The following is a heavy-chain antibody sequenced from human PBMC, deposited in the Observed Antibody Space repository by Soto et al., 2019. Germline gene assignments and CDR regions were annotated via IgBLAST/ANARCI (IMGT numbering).Heavy chain of an antibody. CDR1: GGSVSSRTYY. CDR2: VYYSGST. D-gene: IGHD4-4*01. CDR3: ARDSGNSFPYYSYYGMDV. V-gene: IGHV4-31*03. J-gene: IGHJ6*02. Sequence: SETLSLTCSVSGGSVSSRTYYWSWIRQPPGKGLEWIGYVYYSGSTYYNPSLKSRVTISVDTSKNQFSLKLSSVTAADTAVYYCARDSGNSFPYYSYYGMDVWGQGPTVTVSS.